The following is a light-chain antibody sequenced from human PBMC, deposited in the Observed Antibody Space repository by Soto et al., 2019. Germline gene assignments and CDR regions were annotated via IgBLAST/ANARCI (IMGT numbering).Light chain of an antibody. Sequence: QSALTQPVSVSGSPGQSITISCTGSGNDIGSYDYVSWFQQYPGKAPNLIIYEVSNRPSGVSDRFSGSKSADTASLTISGLQADDEADYFCSSYSFSDTPVIFGGGTKLTVL. CDR2: EVS. CDR3: SSYSFSDTPVI. V-gene: IGLV2-14*01. CDR1: GNDIGSYDY. J-gene: IGLJ2*01.